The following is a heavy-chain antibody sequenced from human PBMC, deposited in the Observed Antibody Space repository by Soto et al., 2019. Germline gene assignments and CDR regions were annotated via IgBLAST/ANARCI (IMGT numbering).Heavy chain of an antibody. CDR2: ISSNGGNT. CDR3: VKAVFSGYYYVPFDY. Sequence: EVQLVESGGGLVQPGGSLRLSCSASGFTFSNYAMHWVRQAPGKGLEYVSAISSNGGNTYYADSVKGRFTISRDNSKNTLYLQMSSLRTEDTAVYYCVKAVFSGYYYVPFDYWGQGTLVTVSS. V-gene: IGHV3-64D*06. J-gene: IGHJ4*02. D-gene: IGHD3-22*01. CDR1: GFTFSNYA.